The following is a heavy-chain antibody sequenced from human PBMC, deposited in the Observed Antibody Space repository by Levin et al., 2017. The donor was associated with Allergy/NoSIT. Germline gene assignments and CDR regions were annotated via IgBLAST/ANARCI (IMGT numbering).Heavy chain of an antibody. CDR3: AKDQETFRIVVTPAASCYKYGMDL. CDR1: GFTFSTYG. V-gene: IGHV3-30*18. Sequence: GGSLRLSCAASGFTFSTYGMHWVRQAPGKGLEWVAVISYDGTNKYYADSVKGRFTISRDNSKNTQYLQMNSLRAEDRAVYYCAKDQETFRIVVTPAASCYKYGMDLWGQGTTVIVSS. J-gene: IGHJ6*02. CDR2: ISYDGTNK. D-gene: IGHD2-2*01.